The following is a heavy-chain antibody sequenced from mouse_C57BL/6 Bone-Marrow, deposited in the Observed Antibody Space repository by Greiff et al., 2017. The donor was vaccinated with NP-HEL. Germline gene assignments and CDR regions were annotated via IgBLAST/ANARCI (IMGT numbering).Heavy chain of an antibody. D-gene: IGHD1-1*01. CDR3: ARDDYYGSEDWYFDV. V-gene: IGHV3-6*01. J-gene: IGHJ1*03. Sequence: EVQLQESGPGLVKPSQSLSLTCSVTGYSITSGYYWYWIRQFPGNKLEWMGYISYDGSNNYNPSLKNRISITRDTSKNQFFLKLKSVTTEDTATYYCARDDYYGSEDWYFDVWGTGTTVTVSS. CDR2: ISYDGSN. CDR1: GYSITSGYY.